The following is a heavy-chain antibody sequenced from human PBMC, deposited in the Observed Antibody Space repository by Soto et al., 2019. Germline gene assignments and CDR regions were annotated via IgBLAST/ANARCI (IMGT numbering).Heavy chain of an antibody. CDR1: GDTFASFG. Sequence: ASVKVSCKASGDTFASFGFSWVRQAPGQGLEWLGWISAYNGNTHYAQKVRDRVTLTTDTSTNTAYMELRSLTSDDTAVYYCARDQESITDRILQYWGQGTRV. D-gene: IGHD3-10*01. V-gene: IGHV1-18*01. CDR2: ISAYNGNT. J-gene: IGHJ4*02. CDR3: ARDQESITDRILQY.